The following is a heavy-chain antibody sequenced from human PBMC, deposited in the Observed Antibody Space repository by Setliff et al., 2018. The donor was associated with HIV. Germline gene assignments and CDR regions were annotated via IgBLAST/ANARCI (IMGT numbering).Heavy chain of an antibody. CDR3: ATVFYYDSESFSLDY. D-gene: IGHD3-10*01. CDR2: IIPLFGTS. CDR1: GGTVNNYG. J-gene: IGHJ4*02. Sequence: SVKVSCKASGGTVNNYGISWVRQDPGQGLEWVGGIIPLFGTSNYALKFQGRVTITANESTNTAHMELSSLRSVDTAMYYCATVFYYDSESFSLDYWGQGMLVTVSS. V-gene: IGHV1-69*13.